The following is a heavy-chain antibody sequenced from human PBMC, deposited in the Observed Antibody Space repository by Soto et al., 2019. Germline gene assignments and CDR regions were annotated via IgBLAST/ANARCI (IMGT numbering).Heavy chain of an antibody. D-gene: IGHD3-22*01. V-gene: IGHV4-59*12. CDR2: IYYSGST. CDR1: GGSISSYY. J-gene: IGHJ5*02. Sequence: PSETLSLTCTVSGGSISSYYWSWIRQPPGKGLEWVGYIYYSGSTNYNPSLKSRVTISVDTSKNQFSLELSSVTAADTAVYYCARDRGSSGSTLNWFDPWGQGTLVTVSS. CDR3: ARDRGSSGSTLNWFDP.